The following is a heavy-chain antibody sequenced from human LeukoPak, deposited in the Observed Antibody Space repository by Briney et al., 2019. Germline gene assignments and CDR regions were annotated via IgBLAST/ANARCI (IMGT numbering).Heavy chain of an antibody. CDR1: GFIFSSYN. J-gene: IGHJ4*02. CDR2: ISSSSSYI. V-gene: IGHV3-21*01. CDR3: ARAPGYRSFLDY. Sequence: GGSLRLSCAASGFIFSSYNMNWVRQAPGKGLEWVSFISSSSSYIYYADSVKGRFTISRDNAKNSLYLQMNSLGAEDTAVYYCARAPGYRSFLDYWGQGTLVTVSS. D-gene: IGHD6-13*01.